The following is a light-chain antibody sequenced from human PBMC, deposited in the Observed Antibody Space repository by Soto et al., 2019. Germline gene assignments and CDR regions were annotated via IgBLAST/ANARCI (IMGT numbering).Light chain of an antibody. Sequence: AIQLTQSPSSLSASVGDRVTITCRASQGVSSSLAWYQQKPGTAPKLRIYDASDLETGVPSRFSGSASWTDFTLTISSLQPEDFATYYCQQFNNYPLTCGQGTRQEIK. V-gene: IGKV1D-13*01. J-gene: IGKJ5*01. CDR2: DAS. CDR3: QQFNNYPLT. CDR1: QGVSSS.